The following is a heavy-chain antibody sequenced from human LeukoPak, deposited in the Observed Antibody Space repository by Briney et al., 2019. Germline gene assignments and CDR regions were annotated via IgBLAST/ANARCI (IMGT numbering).Heavy chain of an antibody. CDR3: VRDVWGDRDGFFEY. CDR1: GFSLGSFW. D-gene: IGHD5-24*01. CDR2: VNLDGRST. V-gene: IGHV3-74*01. Sequence: GGSLRLSCAASGFSLGSFWMHWVRQVPGKGLMWVARVNLDGRSTSYAEFVKGRFTISRDNARLTVYLQMNSLRADDTAVYYCVRDVWGDRDGFFEYWGQGALVTVST. J-gene: IGHJ4*02.